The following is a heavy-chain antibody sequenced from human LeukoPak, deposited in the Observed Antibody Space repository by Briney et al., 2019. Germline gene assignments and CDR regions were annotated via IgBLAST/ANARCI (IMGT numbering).Heavy chain of an antibody. CDR2: ISAYNGNT. J-gene: IGHJ3*02. D-gene: IGHD2-15*01. V-gene: IGHV1-18*01. CDR1: GYTFTSYG. CDR3: ARDLVDIVVVVAATQGGAFDI. Sequence: ASVKVSCKASGYTFTSYGISWVRQAPGQGREWMGWISAYNGNTNYAQKLQGRVTMTTDTSTGTVYMELRSLRSDDTAVYYCARDLVDIVVVVAATQGGAFDIWGQGTMVTVSS.